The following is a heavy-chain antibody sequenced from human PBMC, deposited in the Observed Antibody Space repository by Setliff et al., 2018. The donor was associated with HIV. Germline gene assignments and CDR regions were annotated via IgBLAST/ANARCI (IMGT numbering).Heavy chain of an antibody. Sequence: PGGSLRLSCTTSGFTFGDHGVSWVRQAPGKGLEWVGFIGSRTYGGTTEYAASVKGRFTISRDDSKSIAFLQMYSLKTEDTAVYYCSRLRGYSFGLASCYYYYMDVWGKGTTVTVSS. CDR1: GFTFGDHG. CDR2: IGSRTYGGTT. CDR3: SRLRGYSFGLASCYYYYMDV. D-gene: IGHD5-18*01. V-gene: IGHV3-49*04. J-gene: IGHJ6*03.